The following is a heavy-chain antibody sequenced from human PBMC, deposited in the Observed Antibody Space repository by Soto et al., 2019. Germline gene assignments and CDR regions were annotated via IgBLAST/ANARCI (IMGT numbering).Heavy chain of an antibody. CDR1: GFTFSIYS. Sequence: PGGSLRLSCAASGFTFSIYSMNWGRHAPGKGLEWVSSISRSAGNTYYADSVKGRFTISRDNAKNSMYLQMNSLRAEDTAVYYCARDQVPGLDAFDIWGQGTMVTVSS. CDR3: ARDQVPGLDAFDI. CDR2: ISRSAGNT. J-gene: IGHJ3*02. V-gene: IGHV3-21*01.